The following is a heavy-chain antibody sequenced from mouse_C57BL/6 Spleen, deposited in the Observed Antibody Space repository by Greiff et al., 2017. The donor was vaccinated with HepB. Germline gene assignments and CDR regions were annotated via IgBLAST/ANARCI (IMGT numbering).Heavy chain of an antibody. Sequence: EVKLMESGPELVKPGASVKISCKASGYSFTGYYMNWVKQSPEKSLEWIGEINPSTGGTTYNQKFKAKATLTVDKSSSTAYMQLKSLTSEDSAVYYCARRDYDYDVWFAYWGQGTLVTVSA. D-gene: IGHD2-4*01. CDR3: ARRDYDYDVWFAY. CDR2: INPSTGGT. J-gene: IGHJ3*01. CDR1: GYSFTGYY. V-gene: IGHV1-42*01.